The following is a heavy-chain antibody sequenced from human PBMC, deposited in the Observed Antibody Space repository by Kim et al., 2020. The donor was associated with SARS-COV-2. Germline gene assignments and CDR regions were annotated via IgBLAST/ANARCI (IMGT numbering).Heavy chain of an antibody. J-gene: IGHJ4*02. CDR3: ATHDSSGYYYLDY. V-gene: IGHV1-18*01. D-gene: IGHD3-22*01. Sequence: YAQKLQGRVTMTTDTSTSTAYMELRSLRSDDTAVYYCATHDSSGYYYLDYWGQGTLVTVSS.